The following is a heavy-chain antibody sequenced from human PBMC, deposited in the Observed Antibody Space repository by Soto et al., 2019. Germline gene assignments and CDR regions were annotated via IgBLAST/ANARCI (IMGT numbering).Heavy chain of an antibody. Sequence: SETLSLTCTISGVSISSGKWWSWLRQPPGEGLEWIGEIFHTGNTDYKPSLKSRVSILVDKSKNQFSLNLDSVTAADTAVYYCARNLFDSRGYPPEVWGQGILVTV. D-gene: IGHD3-22*01. CDR2: IFHTGNT. CDR1: GVSISSGKW. V-gene: IGHV4-4*02. J-gene: IGHJ4*02. CDR3: ARNLFDSRGYPPEV.